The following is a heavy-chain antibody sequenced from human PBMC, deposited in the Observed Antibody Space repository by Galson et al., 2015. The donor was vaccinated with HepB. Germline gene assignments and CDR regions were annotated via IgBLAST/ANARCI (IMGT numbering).Heavy chain of an antibody. V-gene: IGHV1-8*01. CDR3: ATGIAASGARFDP. Sequence: SVKVSCKASGYTFIAYDINWVRQAPGQGLEWLGGMNPKSGNTGYAQKFQGRVTMTRNTSIGTAYMELSSLTSEDTAVYYCATGIAASGARFDPWGQGTLVTVSS. J-gene: IGHJ5*02. CDR2: MNPKSGNT. CDR1: GYTFIAYD. D-gene: IGHD6-13*01.